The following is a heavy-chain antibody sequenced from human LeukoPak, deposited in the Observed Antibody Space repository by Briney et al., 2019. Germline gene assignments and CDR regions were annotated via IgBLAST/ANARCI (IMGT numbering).Heavy chain of an antibody. CDR3: ASLSRRYSYGAYYFDY. Sequence: SETLSLTCAVYGGSFSGYYWSWIRQPPGKGLEWIGEINHSGSTNYNPSLKSRVTISVDTSKNQFSLKLSSVTAADTAMYYCASLSRRYSYGAYYFDYWGQGTLVTVSS. CDR1: GGSFSGYY. CDR2: INHSGST. D-gene: IGHD5-18*01. J-gene: IGHJ4*02. V-gene: IGHV4-34*01.